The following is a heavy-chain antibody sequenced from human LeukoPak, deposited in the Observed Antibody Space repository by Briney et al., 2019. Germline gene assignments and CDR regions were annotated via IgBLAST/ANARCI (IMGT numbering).Heavy chain of an antibody. J-gene: IGHJ3*02. Sequence: SETLSLTCAVYGGSFSGYYWSWIRQPPGKGLEWIGEINHSGSTNYNPSLKSRVTISVDTSKNQFSLKLSSVTAADTAVYYCARPYIVVVPAAIGGNAFDIWGQGTMVTVSS. CDR3: ARPYIVVVPAAIGGNAFDI. V-gene: IGHV4-34*01. CDR1: GGSFSGYY. CDR2: INHSGST. D-gene: IGHD2-2*01.